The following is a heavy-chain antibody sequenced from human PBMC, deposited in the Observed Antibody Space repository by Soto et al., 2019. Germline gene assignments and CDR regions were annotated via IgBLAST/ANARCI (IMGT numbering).Heavy chain of an antibody. D-gene: IGHD3-22*01. CDR2: IWFDGSNR. V-gene: IGHV3-33*01. J-gene: IGHJ4*02. Sequence: QVQLVESGGGVVQPGRSPRLSCAASGFTFSSYGMHWVRQAPGKGLEWVAVIWFDGSNRYYADSVKGRFTISRDNSKNTLYLQMNSLRAEDTAVYYCAGDLSPSYYYDSSAGYWGQGTLVTVSS. CDR3: AGDLSPSYYYDSSAGY. CDR1: GFTFSSYG.